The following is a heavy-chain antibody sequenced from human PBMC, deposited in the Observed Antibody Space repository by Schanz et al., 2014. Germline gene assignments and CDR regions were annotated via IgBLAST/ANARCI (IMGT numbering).Heavy chain of an antibody. V-gene: IGHV3-21*02. CDR3: ARVGGTYYDFWSGVPPTVMHDGFDI. D-gene: IGHD3-3*01. CDR2: IGRRGQVI. J-gene: IGHJ3*02. Sequence: EVQVVESGGGLVKPGGSLRLSCAVSGFPFSYYTMNWVRQAPGKGPEWVACIGRRGQVIYYADSMEGRFTISRDNAQNSLFLQMNSLRAEDTAVFYCARVGGTYYDFWSGVPPTVMHDGFDIWGQGTMVTVS. CDR1: GFPFSYYT.